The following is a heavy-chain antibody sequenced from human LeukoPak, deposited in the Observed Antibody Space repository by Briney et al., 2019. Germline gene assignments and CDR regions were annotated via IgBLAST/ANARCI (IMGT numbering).Heavy chain of an antibody. J-gene: IGHJ4*02. CDR3: ARDPGFTPTDY. V-gene: IGHV1-18*04. D-gene: IGHD2-15*01. CDR2: ISAYNGNT. CDR1: GYAFNTYG. Sequence: ASVKVSCKASGYAFNTYGISWVRPAPGQGLEWVGFISAYNGNTHYAQMLQGRVTMTTDTSTNTAYMELRSLRPDDTAVYYCARDPGFTPTDYWGQGTLVTVSS.